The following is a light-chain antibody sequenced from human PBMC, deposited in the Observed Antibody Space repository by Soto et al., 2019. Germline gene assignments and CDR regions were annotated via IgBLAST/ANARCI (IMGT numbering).Light chain of an antibody. CDR1: QSVSSSN. CDR2: GAS. J-gene: IGKJ1*01. V-gene: IGKV3-20*01. Sequence: DIVLTQSPGTLSLSPGERATLSCRASQSVSSSNLAWYQQKPAQAPRLLIYGASRRAPGIPERFSRSGSGTDFTLTISRLEPEDFAVYYCQQYLTSPKTFGQGTKVDIK. CDR3: QQYLTSPKT.